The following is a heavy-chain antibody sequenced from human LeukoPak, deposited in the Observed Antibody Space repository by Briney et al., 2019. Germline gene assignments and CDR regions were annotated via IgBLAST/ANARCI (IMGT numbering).Heavy chain of an antibody. J-gene: IGHJ4*02. D-gene: IGHD5-24*01. V-gene: IGHV1-2*02. CDR2: INPNSGGT. CDR3: ARGSSEMATITGY. Sequence: ASVKVSCKASGYTFTGYYMHWVRQAPGQGLEWMGWINPNSGGTNYAQKFQGRVTMTRDTSISTAYMELSRLRSDDTAVYYCARGSSEMATITGYWGQGTLVTVPS. CDR1: GYTFTGYY.